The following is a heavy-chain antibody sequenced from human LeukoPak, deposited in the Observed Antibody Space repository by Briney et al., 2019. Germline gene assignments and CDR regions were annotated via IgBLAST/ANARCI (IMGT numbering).Heavy chain of an antibody. J-gene: IGHJ4*02. CDR3: ARDPLDYGDYVSGYYFDY. CDR1: GYTFTGYH. CDR2: INSNSGDT. D-gene: IGHD4-17*01. Sequence: ASVKVSCKASGYTFTGYHMHWVRQAPGQGLEWMGWINSNSGDTNYAQKFQGRVTITADKSTSTAYMELSSLRSEDTAVYYCARDPLDYGDYVSGYYFDYWGQGTLVTVSS. V-gene: IGHV1-2*02.